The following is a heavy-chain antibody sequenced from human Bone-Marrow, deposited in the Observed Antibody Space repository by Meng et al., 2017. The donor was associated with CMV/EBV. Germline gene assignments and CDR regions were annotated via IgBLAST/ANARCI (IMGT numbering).Heavy chain of an antibody. J-gene: IGHJ4*02. CDR3: ARGARSCSSTSCYPSPLGY. CDR2: MNPNSGNA. V-gene: IGHV1-8*02. Sequence: ASVKVSCKASGYTFTSYYMHWVRQAPGQGLEWMGWMNPNSGNAGYAQKFQGRVTMTWNTSISTAYMELSSLRSGDTAVYYCARGARSCSSTSCYPSPLGYWGQGTLVTVSS. CDR1: GYTFTSYY. D-gene: IGHD2-2*01.